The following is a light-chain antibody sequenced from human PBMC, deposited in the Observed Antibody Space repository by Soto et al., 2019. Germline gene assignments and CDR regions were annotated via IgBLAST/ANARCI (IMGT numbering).Light chain of an antibody. CDR3: QQRHYWPPWT. Sequence: DIVLTQSPATLSLSPGERATLSCRASQSVSTFLAWYQQKPGQAPSLLIYDASKRATGTTARFIGSGSGTDFTLTITSLAPEDFAVYFCQQRHYWPPWTFGQGTKVEIK. CDR2: DAS. CDR1: QSVSTF. V-gene: IGKV3-11*01. J-gene: IGKJ1*01.